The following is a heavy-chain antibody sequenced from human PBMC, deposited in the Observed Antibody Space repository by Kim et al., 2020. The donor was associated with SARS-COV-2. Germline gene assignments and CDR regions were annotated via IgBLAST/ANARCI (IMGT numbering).Heavy chain of an antibody. D-gene: IGHD6-13*01. Sequence: YYADSVKGRFTISRDNAKNSLYLQMNSLRAEDTAVYYCARGAAGNNDFDYWGQGTLVTVSS. J-gene: IGHJ4*02. CDR3: ARGAAGNNDFDY. V-gene: IGHV3-21*01.